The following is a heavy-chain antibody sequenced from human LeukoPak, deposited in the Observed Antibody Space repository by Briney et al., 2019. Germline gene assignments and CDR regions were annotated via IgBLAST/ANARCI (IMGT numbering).Heavy chain of an antibody. CDR3: AKDFRGSGYYFDY. Sequence: GGSLRLSCAASGFIFSNYAMSWVRQAPGKGPEWVSAISGSGDNTYHAESVEGRFTISRDNSKNTLYLQMNSLRAEDTAIYYWAKDFRGSGYYFDYWGQGTLVTVSS. V-gene: IGHV3-23*01. J-gene: IGHJ4*02. CDR1: GFIFSNYA. CDR2: ISGSGDNT. D-gene: IGHD1-1*01.